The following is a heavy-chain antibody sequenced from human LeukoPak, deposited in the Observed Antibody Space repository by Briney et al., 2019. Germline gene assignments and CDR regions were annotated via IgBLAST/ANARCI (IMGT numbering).Heavy chain of an antibody. Sequence: ASVKVSCKASGYTFTNYDINWVRQATGQGLEWMGWMNPNSGNTGYAQKSQGRVTITRNTSISTAYMELSSLRSEDTAVYYCARARGNDGYMDVWGKGTTVTVSS. J-gene: IGHJ6*03. V-gene: IGHV1-8*03. CDR1: GYTFTNYD. CDR3: ARARGNDGYMDV. CDR2: MNPNSGNT.